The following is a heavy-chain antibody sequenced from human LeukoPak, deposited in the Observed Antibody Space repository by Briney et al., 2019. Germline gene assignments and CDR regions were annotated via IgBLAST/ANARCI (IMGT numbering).Heavy chain of an antibody. Sequence: ASVKVSCKASGYTFTGYYMHWVRQAPGQGLEWMGWINPNSGGTNYAQKFQGRVTMTRDTSISTAYMELSRLRSDDTAVYYCATEAYCSSTSCSDAFDIWGQGTMVTVSS. D-gene: IGHD2-2*01. V-gene: IGHV1-2*02. CDR1: GYTFTGYY. CDR2: INPNSGGT. CDR3: ATEAYCSSTSCSDAFDI. J-gene: IGHJ3*02.